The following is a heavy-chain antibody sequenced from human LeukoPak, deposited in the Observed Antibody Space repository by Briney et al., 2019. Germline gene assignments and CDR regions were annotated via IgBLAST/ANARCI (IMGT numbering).Heavy chain of an antibody. J-gene: IGHJ6*03. D-gene: IGHD2-21*02. CDR3: ATSGGDDYYYYMDV. CDR2: FDPEDGET. CDR1: GYTLTELS. Sequence: ASVKVSCKVSGYTLTELSMHWVRQAPGKGLEWMGGFDPEDGETIYAQKFQGRATMTEDTSTDTAYMELSSLRSEDTAVYYCATSGGDDYYYYMDVWGKGTTVTVSS. V-gene: IGHV1-24*01.